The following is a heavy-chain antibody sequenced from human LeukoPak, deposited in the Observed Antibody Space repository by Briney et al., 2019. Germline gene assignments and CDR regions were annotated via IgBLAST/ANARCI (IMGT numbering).Heavy chain of an antibody. V-gene: IGHV3-7*03. CDR2: IKYDGIDK. CDR1: GFIFTDYW. Sequence: GGSLRLSCAASGFIFTDYWMNWVRQAPGKGLEWVAMIKYDGIDKKYLDSVQGRFTISRDNSKNTLYVQMNSLRAEDTAVYYCAKLSGGCGSAGCYPYWGQGTRVTVSS. CDR3: AKLSGGCGSAGCYPY. D-gene: IGHD2-2*01. J-gene: IGHJ4*02.